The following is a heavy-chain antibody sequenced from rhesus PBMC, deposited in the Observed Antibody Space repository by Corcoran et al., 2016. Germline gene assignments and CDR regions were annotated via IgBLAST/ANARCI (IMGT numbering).Heavy chain of an antibody. J-gene: IGHJ2*01. CDR1: GFSLSTSGIR. V-gene: IGHV2S2*01. Sequence: QVTLKESGPALVKPTQTLTLTCSFSGFSLSTSGIRVSWIRQLPGKALEGLARIDWDVDKYCSTSLKSRLTISKDTSKNQVVLTMTNMDPVDTATYYCARGTTPNWYFDLWGPGTPIAISS. CDR3: ARGTTPNWYFDL. CDR2: IDWDVDK. D-gene: IGHD2-39*01.